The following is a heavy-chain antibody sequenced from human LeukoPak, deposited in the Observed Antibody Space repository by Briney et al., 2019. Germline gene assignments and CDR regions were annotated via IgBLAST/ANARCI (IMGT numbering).Heavy chain of an antibody. CDR2: IWYDGSNK. CDR3: ARDRSWGSQCYFDY. Sequence: GGSLRLSCAASGFHFSTYGMHWVRQAPGKGLEWVGVIWYDGSNKIYAESVKGRFTISRDNSKNTLYLQMNGLRAEDTAVYYCARDRSWGSQCYFDYWGQGTLVTVSS. D-gene: IGHD7-27*01. V-gene: IGHV3-33*01. CDR1: GFHFSTYG. J-gene: IGHJ4*02.